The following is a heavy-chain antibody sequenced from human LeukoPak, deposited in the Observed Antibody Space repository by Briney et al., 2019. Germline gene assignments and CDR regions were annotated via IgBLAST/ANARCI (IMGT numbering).Heavy chain of an antibody. Sequence: ASVKVSCKASGYTFTSYGISWVRQAPGQGLESMGWISAYNGNTNYAQKLQGRVTMTTDTSTSTAYMELRSLRSDDTAVYYCARLADRYCSGGSCYPYYWGQGTLVTVSS. J-gene: IGHJ4*02. CDR1: GYTFTSYG. CDR3: ARLADRYCSGGSCYPYY. V-gene: IGHV1-18*01. CDR2: ISAYNGNT. D-gene: IGHD2-15*01.